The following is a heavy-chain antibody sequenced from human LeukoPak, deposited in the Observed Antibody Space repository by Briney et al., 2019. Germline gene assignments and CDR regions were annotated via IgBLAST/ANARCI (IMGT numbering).Heavy chain of an antibody. CDR2: IWYDGSNK. CDR3: ARDAAAAGTVNFDY. Sequence: GGSLRLSCAASGFTFSSYGMHWVRQAPGKGLEWVAVIWYDGSNKYYADSVKGRFTTSRDNSKNTLYLQMNSLRAEDTAVYYCARDAAAAGTVNFDYWGQGTLVTVSS. D-gene: IGHD6-13*01. V-gene: IGHV3-33*01. CDR1: GFTFSSYG. J-gene: IGHJ4*02.